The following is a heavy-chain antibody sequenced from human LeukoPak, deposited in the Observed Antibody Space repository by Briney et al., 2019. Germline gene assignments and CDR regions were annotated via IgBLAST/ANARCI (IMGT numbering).Heavy chain of an antibody. CDR1: GGTFSSYA. CDR3: ARDSSRDCSGGSCYRDNWFDP. D-gene: IGHD2-15*01. V-gene: IGHV1-69*04. CDR2: IIPILGIA. J-gene: IGHJ5*02. Sequence: ASVKVSCKASGGTFSSYAISWVRQAPGQGLEWMGRIIPILGIANYAQKFQGRVTITADKSTSTAYMELSSLRSEDTAVYYCARDSSRDCSGGSCYRDNWFDPWGQGTLVTVSS.